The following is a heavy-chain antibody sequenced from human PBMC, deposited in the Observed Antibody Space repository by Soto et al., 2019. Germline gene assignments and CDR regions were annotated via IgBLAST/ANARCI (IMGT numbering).Heavy chain of an antibody. D-gene: IGHD6-19*01. J-gene: IGHJ5*02. CDR3: ARDQGRIAVAGLS. CDR1: GYTFTSYG. CDR2: ISAYNGNT. Sequence: QVQLVQSGAEVKKPGASVKVSCKASGYTFTSYGISWVRQAPGQGLEWMGWISAYNGNTNYAQQLQVRVTMTTDTSTSIGYMELRSLRSDDTAVYYCARDQGRIAVAGLSWGKGTLVTVSS. V-gene: IGHV1-18*01.